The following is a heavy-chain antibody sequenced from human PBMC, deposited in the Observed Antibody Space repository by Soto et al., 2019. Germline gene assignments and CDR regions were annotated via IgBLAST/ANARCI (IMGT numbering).Heavy chain of an antibody. V-gene: IGHV1-18*01. Sequence: KESGASVKVSCKASDYTFTRYGISWVRQAPGQGLEWMGWISGYNGDTNYAQKFQGRVSMTIDTSTTTAYMELRSLRSDDTAVYYCAKNGQPPYYYYGLDVWGQGTKVTVSS. CDR2: ISGYNGDT. J-gene: IGHJ6*02. D-gene: IGHD2-8*01. CDR3: AKNGQPPYYYYGLDV. CDR1: DYTFTRYG.